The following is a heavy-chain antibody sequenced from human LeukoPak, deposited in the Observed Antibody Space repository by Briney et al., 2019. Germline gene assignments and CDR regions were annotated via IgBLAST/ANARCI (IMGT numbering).Heavy chain of an antibody. J-gene: IGHJ4*02. CDR2: VFNDGSNQ. V-gene: IGHV3-33*03. Sequence: GGSLRLSCAASKFTFSHYVMHWVRQAPGKGLEWVAVVFNDGSNQYYADSVKGRFTVSRDNSQNMLYLQMNSLRPEDTAVYYCAKDAERGFDYSNSLQKWGQGTLVTASS. CDR1: KFTFSHYV. CDR3: AKDAERGFDYSNSLQK. D-gene: IGHD4-11*01.